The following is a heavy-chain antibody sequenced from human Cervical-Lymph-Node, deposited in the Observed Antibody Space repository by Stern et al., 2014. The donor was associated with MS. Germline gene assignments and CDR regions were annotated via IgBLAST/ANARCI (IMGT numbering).Heavy chain of an antibody. CDR3: ARTVSYGDRSFDF. D-gene: IGHD4-17*01. CDR1: GYTFTSYG. CDR2: ITTYNGNT. J-gene: IGHJ4*02. Sequence: VQLVESGPEVKKPGASVKVSCKASGYTFTSYGISWVRQAPGQGLEWMGWITTYNGNTNYEQRLQGRVTMTSDTSTSTAYMELRSLRSDDTAVYYCARTVSYGDRSFDFWGQGTLVTVSS. V-gene: IGHV1-18*04.